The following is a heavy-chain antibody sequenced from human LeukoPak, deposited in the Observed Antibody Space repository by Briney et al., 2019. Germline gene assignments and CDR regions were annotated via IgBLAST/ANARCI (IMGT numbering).Heavy chain of an antibody. V-gene: IGHV3-7*01. CDR2: IKQDGSEK. CDR3: ASSYGSALDI. D-gene: IGHD3-16*01. J-gene: IGHJ3*02. CDR1: GFTFSNYW. Sequence: GGSLRLSCAVSGFTFSNYWMSWVRQAPGKGLKWVANIKQDGSEKVYVDSVKGRFTISTDNAKNSLYLQMNSLRAEDTAVYYCASSYGSALDIWGQGTMVSVSS.